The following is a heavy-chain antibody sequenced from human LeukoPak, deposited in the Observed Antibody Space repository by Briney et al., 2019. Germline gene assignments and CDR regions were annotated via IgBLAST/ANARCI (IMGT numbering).Heavy chain of an antibody. CDR1: GFTFSSYA. Sequence: QPGGSLRLSCAASGFTFSSYAMSWVRQAPGKGLEWVSAISGSGGSTYYADSVKGRFTISRDNSKNTLYLQMNSLRAEDTAVYYCAKGLASYHYYGMDVWGQGTTVTVSS. CDR2: ISGSGGST. J-gene: IGHJ6*02. V-gene: IGHV3-23*01. CDR3: AKGLASYHYYGMDV. D-gene: IGHD3-16*01.